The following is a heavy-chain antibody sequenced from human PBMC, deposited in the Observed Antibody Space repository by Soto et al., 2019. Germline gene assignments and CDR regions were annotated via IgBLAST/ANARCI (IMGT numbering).Heavy chain of an antibody. CDR2: IYYSGST. CDR1: GGSISSYY. J-gene: IGHJ6*03. V-gene: IGHV4-59*01. CDR3: ARATYPENYGSGSYYNVLLRQGVDYYYMDV. Sequence: SETLSLTCTVSGGSISSYYWSWIRQPPGKGLEWIGYIYYSGSTNYNPSLKSRVTISVDTSKNPFSLRLSSVTAADTAVYYCARATYPENYGSGSYYNVLLRQGVDYYYMDVWGKGTTVTVSS. D-gene: IGHD3-10*01.